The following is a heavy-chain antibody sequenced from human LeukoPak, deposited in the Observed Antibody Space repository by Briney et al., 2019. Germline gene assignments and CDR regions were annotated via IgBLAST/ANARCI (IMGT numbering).Heavy chain of an antibody. J-gene: IGHJ6*04. CDR2: INPNSGGT. CDR3: ARDRAYCSSTSCYQYYYYGMDV. Sequence: ASVKVSCKASGYTFTGYYMHWVRQAPGQGLEWMGWINPNSGGTNYAQKFQGWVTMTRDTSISTAYMELSRLRSHDTAVYYCARDRAYCSSTSCYQYYYYGMDVWGKGTTVTVSS. V-gene: IGHV1-2*04. CDR1: GYTFTGYY. D-gene: IGHD2-2*01.